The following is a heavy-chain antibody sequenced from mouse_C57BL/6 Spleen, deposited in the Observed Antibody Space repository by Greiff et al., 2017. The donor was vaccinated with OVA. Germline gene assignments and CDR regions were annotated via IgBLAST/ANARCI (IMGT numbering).Heavy chain of an antibody. J-gene: IGHJ4*01. CDR3: ARYRLSLRAMDY. D-gene: IGHD2-12*01. V-gene: IGHV7-3*01. CDR1: GFTFTDYY. CDR2: ISNNANGYTT. Sequence: EVKLVESGGGLVQPGGSLSLSCAASGFTFTDYYMSWVRQPPGKALEWLGFISNNANGYTTEYSASVKGRFTISRDNSQSILDLQMNALRAEDSATYYCARYRLSLRAMDYWGQGTSVTVSS.